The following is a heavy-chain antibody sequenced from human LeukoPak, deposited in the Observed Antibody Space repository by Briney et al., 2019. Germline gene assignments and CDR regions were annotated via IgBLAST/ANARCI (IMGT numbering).Heavy chain of an antibody. J-gene: IGHJ3*02. D-gene: IGHD2-15*01. CDR3: ARSYCSGGSCFAFDI. CDR2: ISYDGSNK. CDR1: GFTLSSYG. V-gene: IGHV3-30*03. Sequence: GGSLRLSCAASGFTLSSYGMHWVRQAPGKGLVWVAVISYDGSNKYYADSVKGRFTISRDNSKNTLYLQMNSLRAEDTAVYYCARSYCSGGSCFAFDIWGQGTMVTVSS.